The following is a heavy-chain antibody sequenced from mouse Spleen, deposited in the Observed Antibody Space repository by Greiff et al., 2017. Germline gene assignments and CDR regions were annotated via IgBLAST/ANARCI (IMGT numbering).Heavy chain of an antibody. CDR2: ISSGGST. V-gene: IGHV5-6-5*01. CDR3: ARAYYRYDVGY. Sequence: EVKVVESGGGLVEPGGSLKLSCAASGFTFSSYAMSWVRQTPEKRLEWVASISSGGSTYYPDSVKGRFTISRDNARNILYLQMSSLRSEDTAMYYCARAYYRYDVGYWGQGTTLTVSS. D-gene: IGHD2-14*01. CDR1: GFTFSSYA. J-gene: IGHJ2*01.